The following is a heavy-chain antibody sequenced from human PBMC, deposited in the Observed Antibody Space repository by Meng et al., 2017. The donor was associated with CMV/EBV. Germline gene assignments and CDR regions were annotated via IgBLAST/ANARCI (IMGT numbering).Heavy chain of an antibody. D-gene: IGHD6-13*01. CDR2: IGTAGDT. CDR1: GFTFSSYD. J-gene: IGHJ3*02. V-gene: IGHV3-13*01. CDR3: ARERIAAAGTDAFDI. Sequence: GESLKISCAASGFTFSSYDMHWVRQATGKGLEWVSAIGTAGDTYYPGSVKGRFTISRENAKNSLYLQMNSLRAGDTAVYYCARERIAAAGTDAFDIWGQGTMVTVSS.